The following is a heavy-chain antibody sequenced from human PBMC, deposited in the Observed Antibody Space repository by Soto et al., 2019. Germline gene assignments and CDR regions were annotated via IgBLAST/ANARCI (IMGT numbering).Heavy chain of an antibody. Sequence: QMQLQESGPGLVKPSGTLSLTCGVSGGSISSSKWWTWVRQPPGKGPEWIGEIYHSESTNYNPSLTSRVTISLDKSKNQFYLTLTSVTAADTAVYYCASQDYSSSTDASFLVNGYFDLWGRGILVTVSS. J-gene: IGHJ2*01. CDR1: GGSISSSKW. D-gene: IGHD6-6*01. CDR3: ASQDYSSSTDASFLVNGYFDL. V-gene: IGHV4-4*02. CDR2: IYHSEST.